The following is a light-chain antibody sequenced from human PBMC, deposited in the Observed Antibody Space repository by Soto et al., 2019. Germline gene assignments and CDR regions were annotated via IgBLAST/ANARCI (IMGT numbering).Light chain of an antibody. J-gene: IGKJ2*01. V-gene: IGKV1-39*01. CDR1: QTISTY. CDR3: QQSDSTPYT. Sequence: EIQMTQSPSSLSASVGDRVTITCRASQTISTYLNWYQQKPGKAPRLLIYDASSLLSGVPSRFSGSGSGTDFTLTIASLQPEDFSTYYCQQSDSTPYTFGQGTKVDIK. CDR2: DAS.